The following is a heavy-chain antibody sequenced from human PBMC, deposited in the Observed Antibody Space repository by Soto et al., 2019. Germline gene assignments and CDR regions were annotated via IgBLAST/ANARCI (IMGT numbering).Heavy chain of an antibody. V-gene: IGHV4-34*01. D-gene: IGHD4-4*01. Sequence: QVQLQQWGAGLLKPSETLSLTCTVYGGSFSGNYWSWIRQPPGMGLEWIGEISHSGSTNYNPSLTSLRTPSVDTSQNQFSLELSSVTAADTPMYYCARGHLPGRNTLYSDYWCHRTPVTVSS. J-gene: IGHJ4*01. CDR3: ARGHLPGRNTLYSDY. CDR2: ISHSGST. CDR1: GGSFSGNY.